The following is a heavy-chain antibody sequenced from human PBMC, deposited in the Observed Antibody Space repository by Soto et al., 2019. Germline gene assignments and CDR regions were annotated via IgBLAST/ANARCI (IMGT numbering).Heavy chain of an antibody. Sequence: QVQLVQSGAEVKKPGSSVKVSCKASGGTFSSYAISWVRQAPGQGLEWMGGIIPIFGTANYAQKFQGRVTITADESTSTAYMELSSLRSEDTAVYYCARVHGVGYCSGGSRYGDWFDPWGQGTLVTVSS. V-gene: IGHV1-69*01. J-gene: IGHJ5*02. D-gene: IGHD2-15*01. CDR2: IIPIFGTA. CDR3: ARVHGVGYCSGGSRYGDWFDP. CDR1: GGTFSSYA.